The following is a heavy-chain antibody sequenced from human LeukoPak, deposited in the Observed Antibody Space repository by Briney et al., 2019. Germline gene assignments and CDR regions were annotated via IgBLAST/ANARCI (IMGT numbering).Heavy chain of an antibody. CDR2: VGSDGST. V-gene: IGHV3-53*01. J-gene: IGHJ4*02. CDR3: AKATVGGYED. CDR1: GITVSSNY. D-gene: IGHD5-12*01. Sequence: PGGSLRLSCPASGITVSSNYMSWVRQAPGHGLEWVSVVGSDGSTKYADSVNGRFAISRNNSKNTLYLQMNSLRAEDTGVYYCAKATVGGYEDWGQGTLVTVSS.